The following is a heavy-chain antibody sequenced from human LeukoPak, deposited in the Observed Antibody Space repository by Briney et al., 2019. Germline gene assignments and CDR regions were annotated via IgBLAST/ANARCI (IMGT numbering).Heavy chain of an antibody. V-gene: IGHV4-39*01. D-gene: IGHD3-22*01. CDR1: GGSISSSSYY. CDR2: IYYSGST. J-gene: IGHJ4*02. CDR3: ARLAYYYDSSGFPFDY. Sequence: PSETLSLTCTVSGGSISSSSYYWGWIRQPPGKGLEWIGSIYYSGSTYYNPSLKSRVTISVDTSKNQFSLKLSSVTAADTAVYYCARLAYYYDSSGFPFDYWGQGTLVTVSS.